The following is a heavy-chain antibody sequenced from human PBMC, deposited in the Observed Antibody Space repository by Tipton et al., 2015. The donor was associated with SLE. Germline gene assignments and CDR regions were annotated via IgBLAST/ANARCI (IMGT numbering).Heavy chain of an antibody. D-gene: IGHD3-3*01. CDR3: ARGDYDFWSGYLYYFDY. CDR1: GGSFSGYY. Sequence: TLSLTCAVYGGSFSGYYWSWIRQPPGKGLEWIGEINHSGSTNYNPSLKSRVTISVDTSKNQFSLKLSSVTAADTAVYYCARGDYDFWSGYLYYFDYWGQGTLVTVSS. CDR2: INHSGST. V-gene: IGHV4-34*01. J-gene: IGHJ4*02.